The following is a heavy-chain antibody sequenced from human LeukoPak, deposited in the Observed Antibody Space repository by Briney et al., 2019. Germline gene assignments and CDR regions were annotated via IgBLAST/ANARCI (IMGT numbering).Heavy chain of an antibody. CDR3: ARAPIAPRPFDY. D-gene: IGHD2-15*01. CDR2: IYTSGST. J-gene: IGHJ4*02. V-gene: IGHV4-61*02. Sequence: PSETLSLTCTVSGGSISSGSYYWSWIRQPAGKGLEWIGRIYTSGSTNYNPSLKSRVTISVDTSKNQFSLKLSSVTAADTAVYYCARAPIAPRPFDYWGQGTLVTVSS. CDR1: GGSISSGSYY.